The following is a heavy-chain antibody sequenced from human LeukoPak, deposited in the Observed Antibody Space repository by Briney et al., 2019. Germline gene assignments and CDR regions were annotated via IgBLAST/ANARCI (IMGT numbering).Heavy chain of an antibody. CDR1: GGSFSGYY. V-gene: IGHV4-59*01. J-gene: IGHJ4*02. Sequence: PSETLSLTCAVYGGSFSGYYWSWIRQPPGKGLEWIANIYYSGSTNHNPSLKSRVTISVDTSKNQFSLKLNSVTAADTAVYYCARRITMVQGVIIGGVFDYWGQGTLVTVSS. CDR3: ARRITMVQGVIIGGVFDY. D-gene: IGHD3-10*01. CDR2: IYYSGST.